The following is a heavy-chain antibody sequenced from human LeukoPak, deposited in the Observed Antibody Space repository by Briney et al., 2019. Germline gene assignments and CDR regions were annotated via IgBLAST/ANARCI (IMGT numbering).Heavy chain of an antibody. D-gene: IGHD4-17*01. Sequence: GGSLRLSCAASGFTFSSYWMSWVRQAPGKGLEWLANKKQDGSEKSYVDSVKGRFTISRDNAKNSLYLQMNSLRAEDTAVYYCARDPDYGDYFDYWGQGTLVTVSS. CDR2: KKQDGSEK. CDR1: GFTFSSYW. CDR3: ARDPDYGDYFDY. J-gene: IGHJ4*02. V-gene: IGHV3-7*01.